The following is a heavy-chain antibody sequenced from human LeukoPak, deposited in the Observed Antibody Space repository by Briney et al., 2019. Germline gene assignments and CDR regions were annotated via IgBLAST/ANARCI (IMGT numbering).Heavy chain of an antibody. CDR1: GYTFTGYY. D-gene: IGHD3-16*02. Sequence: ASVKVSCKASGYTFTGYYMHWVRQAPGQGLEWMGWINPNSGGTNYAQKFQGRVTMTRDTSISTAYMELSRLRSDDTAVYYCASAYYDYAWGSYRHGAFDIWGQGTMVTVSS. V-gene: IGHV1-2*02. J-gene: IGHJ3*02. CDR3: ASAYYDYAWGSYRHGAFDI. CDR2: INPNSGGT.